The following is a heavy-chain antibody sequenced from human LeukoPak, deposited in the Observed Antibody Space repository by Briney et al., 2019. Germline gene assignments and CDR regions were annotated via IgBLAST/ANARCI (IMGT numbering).Heavy chain of an antibody. CDR3: ACQIEVGATHRGFYYYMDV. V-gene: IGHV4-61*02. CDR2: IYSSGST. Sequence: SETLSLTCTVSGGSISSGSYYWSWIRQPAGKGLEWIGRIYSSGSTNYNPSLKSRVTISLDTSKNQFSLKLSSVTAADTAVYYCACQIEVGATHRGFYYYMDVWGKGTTVTVSS. D-gene: IGHD1-26*01. CDR1: GGSISSGSYY. J-gene: IGHJ6*03.